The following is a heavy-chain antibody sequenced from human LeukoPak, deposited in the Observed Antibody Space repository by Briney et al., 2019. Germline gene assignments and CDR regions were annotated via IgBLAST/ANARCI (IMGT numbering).Heavy chain of an antibody. D-gene: IGHD2-21*02. CDR2: IYYSGST. CDR1: GGSISSGGYY. Sequence: SETLSLTCTVSGGSISSGGYYWSWIRQHPGKGLEWIGYIYYSGSTYYNPSLKSRVTISVDTSKNQFSLKLSSVTAADTAVYYCARRGDLGRAFDVWGQGTMVTVSS. V-gene: IGHV4-31*03. J-gene: IGHJ3*01. CDR3: ARRGDLGRAFDV.